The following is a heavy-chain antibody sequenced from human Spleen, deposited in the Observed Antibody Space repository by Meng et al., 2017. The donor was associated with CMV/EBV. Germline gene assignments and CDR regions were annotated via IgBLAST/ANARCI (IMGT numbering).Heavy chain of an antibody. CDR2: IFYSGST. J-gene: IGHJ4*02. D-gene: IGHD6-13*01. Sequence: ESLKISCTVSGGSITSTTYSWAWIRQPPGKGLEWIGNIFYSGSTYYNPSLKSRVSLSLDPSKDQFSLKLSSVTAADTAMYYCARSVGCSSTYCYTYTSSWYPDYWGQGTLVTVSS. V-gene: IGHV4-39*07. CDR1: GGSITSTTYS. CDR3: ARSVGCSSTYCYTYTSSWYPDY.